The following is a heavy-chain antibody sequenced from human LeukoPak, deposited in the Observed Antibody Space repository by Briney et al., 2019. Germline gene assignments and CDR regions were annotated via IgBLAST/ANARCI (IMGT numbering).Heavy chain of an antibody. CDR3: ARKDSSGWYGGFDY. CDR1: GGTFSSYA. J-gene: IGHJ4*02. Sequence: GASVKVSCKASGGTFSSYAISWVRQAPGQGLEWMGRIIPILGIANYAQKFQGRVTITADKSTSTAYMELSSLRSEDTAVYYCARKDSSGWYGGFDYWGQGTLVTVSS. V-gene: IGHV1-69*04. CDR2: IIPILGIA. D-gene: IGHD6-19*01.